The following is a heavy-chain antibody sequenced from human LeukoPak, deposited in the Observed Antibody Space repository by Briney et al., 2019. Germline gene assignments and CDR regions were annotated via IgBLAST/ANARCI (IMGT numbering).Heavy chain of an antibody. CDR1: GFTFDDFA. D-gene: IGHD3-10*01. V-gene: IGHV3-9*01. CDR3: VKEGEMGQNYYGSGRYYYYMDV. J-gene: IGHJ6*03. CDR2: INWNSGTI. Sequence: GGSLRLSCAASGFTFDDFAMEWVRRAPGKGLEWVSGINWNSGTIAYAVSVKGRFTISRDNAKNSLYLQMNSLRADDTALYYCVKEGEMGQNYYGSGRYYYYMDVWGKGTMVTVSS.